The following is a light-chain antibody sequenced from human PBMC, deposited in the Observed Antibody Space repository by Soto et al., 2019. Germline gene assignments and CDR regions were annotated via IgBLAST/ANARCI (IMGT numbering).Light chain of an antibody. CDR1: QAISSY. V-gene: IGKV1-27*01. CDR2: ATS. CDR3: HKYNHAPT. J-gene: IGKJ4*01. Sequence: DIQLTQSPSSLSASVGDRVTITCLASQAISSYLAWYQQKPGKVPELLIYATSTLQAGAPSRFSGSGSGTDFTLTISSLQPDDVATYYCHKYNHAPTFGGGTKVEIK.